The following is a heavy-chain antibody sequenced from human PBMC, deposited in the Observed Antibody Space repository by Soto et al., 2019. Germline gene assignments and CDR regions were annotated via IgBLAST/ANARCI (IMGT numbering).Heavy chain of an antibody. CDR3: ARSSWWGYYYYGMDV. CDR1: GGSFRGSY. Sequence: SETLSLTCSVYGGSFRGSYWSWIRQPPGKGLEWIGEINHSGSTNYNPSLKSRVTISVDTSKNQFSLKLSSVTAADTAVYYCARSSWWGYYYYGMDVCGQGTTVTVSS. CDR2: INHSGST. V-gene: IGHV4-34*01. J-gene: IGHJ6*02. D-gene: IGHD6-13*01.